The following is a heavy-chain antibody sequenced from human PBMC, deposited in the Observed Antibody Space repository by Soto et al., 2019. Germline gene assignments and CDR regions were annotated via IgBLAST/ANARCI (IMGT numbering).Heavy chain of an antibody. V-gene: IGHV1-69*06. CDR3: ARTNPTKYYDYVWGDYRREGMDV. CDR2: ILPLSGTS. CDR1: GGTFSAYA. J-gene: IGHJ6*02. Sequence: ASVKVSCKASGGTFSAYAISWVRQAPGQGLEWMGGILPLSGTSNYTQRFQGRVTITADKSTSTAYMELSSLRSDDMAVYYCARTNPTKYYDYVWGDYRREGMDVWGQGTTVTVSS. D-gene: IGHD3-16*02.